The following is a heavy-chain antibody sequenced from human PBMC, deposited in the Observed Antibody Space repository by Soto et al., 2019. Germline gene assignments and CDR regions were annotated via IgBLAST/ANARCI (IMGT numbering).Heavy chain of an antibody. Sequence: QITLKESGPPLVKPTQTLTLTCTFSGFSLSTSGVGVGWIRQPPGKALEWLAIIYWDDDKRYSPSLKSRLTITKDTSKNQVVLTMTNMDPVDTATYYCAHRVYGSGSSPFDYWGQGTLVTVSS. D-gene: IGHD3-10*01. V-gene: IGHV2-5*02. CDR2: IYWDDDK. J-gene: IGHJ4*02. CDR1: GFSLSTSGVG. CDR3: AHRVYGSGSSPFDY.